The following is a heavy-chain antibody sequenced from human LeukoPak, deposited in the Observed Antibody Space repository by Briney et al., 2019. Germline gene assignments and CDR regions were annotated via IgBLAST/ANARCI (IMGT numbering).Heavy chain of an antibody. CDR1: GFNFSSYG. J-gene: IGHJ4*02. CDR3: AKDASDYYGSGSVPYYFDY. D-gene: IGHD3-10*01. CDR2: ISYDGSNK. V-gene: IGHV3-30*18. Sequence: PGGSLRLSCAASGFNFSSYGMHWVRQAPGKGLEWVAVISYDGSNKYYADSVKGRFTISRDNSKNTLYLQMNSLRAEDTAVYYCAKDASDYYGSGSVPYYFDYWGQGTLVTVSS.